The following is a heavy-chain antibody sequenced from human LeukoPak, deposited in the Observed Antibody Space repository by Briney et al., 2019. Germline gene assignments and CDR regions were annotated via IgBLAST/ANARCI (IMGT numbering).Heavy chain of an antibody. J-gene: IGHJ4*02. V-gene: IGHV3-30*04. CDR3: ERGPPYRRVVVAACDY. D-gene: IGHD2-15*01. Sequence: GGSLRLSCAASGFTFSSYAMHWVRQAPGKGLEWVAVISYDGSNKYYADSVKGRFTISRDNSKNTLYLQMNSLRAEDTAVYYCERGPPYRRVVVAACDYWGQGTLVTVSS. CDR2: ISYDGSNK. CDR1: GFTFSSYA.